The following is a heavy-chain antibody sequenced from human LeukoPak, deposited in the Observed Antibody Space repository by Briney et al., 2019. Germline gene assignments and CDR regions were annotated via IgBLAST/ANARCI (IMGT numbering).Heavy chain of an antibody. Sequence: GASVKVSCKASGYTFTGNHVHWVRQAPGQGLEWMRWIDPNSGGTKYAQKFQDRVTMTSDTSISTAYMELSGLRSDDTAVYFCAKEADIVSFDLWGRGTLVTVSS. D-gene: IGHD2-15*01. J-gene: IGHJ2*01. CDR2: IDPNSGGT. CDR1: GYTFTGNH. CDR3: AKEADIVSFDL. V-gene: IGHV1-2*02.